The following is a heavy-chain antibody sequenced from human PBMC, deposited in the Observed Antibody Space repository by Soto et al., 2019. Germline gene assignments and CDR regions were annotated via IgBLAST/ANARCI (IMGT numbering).Heavy chain of an antibody. CDR1: GFTFSSYG. D-gene: IGHD6-19*01. CDR2: ISHDGSNK. CDR3: ATPQGGWYPPFDY. V-gene: IGHV3-30*03. J-gene: IGHJ4*02. Sequence: QVQLVESGGGVVQPGRSLRLSCAASGFTFSSYGMHWVRQAPGKGLEWVAVISHDGSNKYYADSVKGRFTNSRDNSKNTMYLQMNSLRAEDTAVYYFATPQGGWYPPFDYWGQGTLVTVSS.